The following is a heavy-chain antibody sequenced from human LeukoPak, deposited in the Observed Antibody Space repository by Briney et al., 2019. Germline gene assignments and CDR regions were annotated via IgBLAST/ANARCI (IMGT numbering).Heavy chain of an antibody. J-gene: IGHJ3*02. D-gene: IGHD4-17*01. Sequence: SETLSLTCTVSGGSISSYYWSWIRQPPRKGLEWIGYIHYTGSTNYNPSLKSRVTISVDTSKNQFSLKLSSVTAADTAVYYCARGYGDYGNNAFDIWGQGTMVTVSS. CDR3: ARGYGDYGNNAFDI. CDR1: GGSISSYY. V-gene: IGHV4-59*01. CDR2: IHYTGST.